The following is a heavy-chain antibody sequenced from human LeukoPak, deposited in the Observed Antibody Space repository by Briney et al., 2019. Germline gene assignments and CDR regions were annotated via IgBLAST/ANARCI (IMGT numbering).Heavy chain of an antibody. CDR2: IYPGDSDT. CDR1: GYSFTSYW. J-gene: IGHJ4*02. D-gene: IGHD2-2*01. Sequence: GESLKISCKGSGYSFTSYWIGWVRQMPGKGLEWMGIIYPGDSDTRYSPSFQGQVTISADKSINTAYLQWSSLKASDTAMYYCARDRYCYSPSCYFDYWGQGTLVTVSS. CDR3: ARDRYCYSPSCYFDY. V-gene: IGHV5-51*01.